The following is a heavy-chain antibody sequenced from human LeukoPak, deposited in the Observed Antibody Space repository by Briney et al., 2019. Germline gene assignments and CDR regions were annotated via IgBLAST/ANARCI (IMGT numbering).Heavy chain of an antibody. J-gene: IGHJ5*02. CDR1: GGSISSYY. V-gene: IGHV4-59*01. CDR3: ARREVCSSTSCYVGWFDP. D-gene: IGHD2-2*01. CDR2: IYYSGST. Sequence: SETLSLTCTVSGGSISSYYWSWLRQPPGKGLEWFGYIYYSGSTDYNPSLKSRVTISVDTSKNQFSLKLSSVTAADTAVYYCARREVCSSTSCYVGWFDPWGQGTLVTVSS.